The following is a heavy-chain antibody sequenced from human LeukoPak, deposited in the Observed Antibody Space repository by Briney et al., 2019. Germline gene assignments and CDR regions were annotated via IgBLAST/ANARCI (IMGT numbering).Heavy chain of an antibody. V-gene: IGHV3-23*01. CDR2: IIGSGSST. CDR3: AKDRAQQLVLDF. J-gene: IGHJ4*02. CDR1: GFTFSSYA. D-gene: IGHD6-13*01. Sequence: PGGSLILSCAASGFTFSSYAMSWVRQAPGKGLEWVSAIIGSGSSTYYADSVKGRFTISRDNSKNTLFLQMNSLRAEDTAVYYCAKDRAQQLVLDFWGQGTLVTVSS.